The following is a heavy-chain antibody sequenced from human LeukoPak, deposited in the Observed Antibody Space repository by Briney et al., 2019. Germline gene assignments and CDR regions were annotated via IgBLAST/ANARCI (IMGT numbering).Heavy chain of an antibody. D-gene: IGHD3-10*01. J-gene: IGHJ4*02. V-gene: IGHV2-5*02. Sequence: SGPTLVKPTQTLTLTCTFSGFSLSTSGVGVGWIRQPPGKALEWLALIYWDDDKRYSPSLKSRLTITKDTSKNQVVLTMTNMDPVDTATYYCAHLRTGVSRNYFDYWGQGTLVTVSS. CDR1: GFSLSTSGVG. CDR3: AHLRTGVSRNYFDY. CDR2: IYWDDDK.